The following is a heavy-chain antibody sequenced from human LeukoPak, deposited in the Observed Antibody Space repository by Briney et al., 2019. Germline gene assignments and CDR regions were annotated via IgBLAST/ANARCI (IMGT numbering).Heavy chain of an antibody. CDR2: IYHSGST. J-gene: IGHJ4*02. Sequence: PSGTLSLTCTVSGGSISSGGYYWSWIRQPPGKGLEWIGYIYHSGSTYYNPSLKSRVTISVDRSKNQFSLKLSSVTAADTAVYYCARDGDVDTAMVTFRWGQGTLVTVSS. CDR1: GGSISSGGYY. D-gene: IGHD5-18*01. CDR3: ARDGDVDTAMVTFR. V-gene: IGHV4-30-2*01.